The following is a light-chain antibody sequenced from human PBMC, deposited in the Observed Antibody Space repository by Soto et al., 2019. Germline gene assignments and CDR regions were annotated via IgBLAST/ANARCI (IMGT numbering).Light chain of an antibody. V-gene: IGKV3-20*01. Sequence: DIVLTQSPGTLSLSPGERATLSCRTSQSVSSNYLAWYQQKPGQAPRLLIYGASTRATGIPDRFSGSGSGADVPLHISRLEPEDFAVYYCQQYGTSFWTFGQGTKVEIK. J-gene: IGKJ1*01. CDR3: QQYGTSFWT. CDR1: QSVSSNY. CDR2: GAS.